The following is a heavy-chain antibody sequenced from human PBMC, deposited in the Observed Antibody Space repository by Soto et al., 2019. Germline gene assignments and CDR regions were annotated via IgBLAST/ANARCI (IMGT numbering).Heavy chain of an antibody. D-gene: IGHD2-15*01. V-gene: IGHV3-33*01. CDR3: ASDALALTGSGGSNCDY. Sequence: QVQLVESGGGVVQPGRSMRLSCAASGFTFSSYGMHWVRQAPGKGLEWVAVIWYDGSNKYYADSVKGRFTISRDNSKNTLDLQKNSSRAEYAAAYYCASDALALTGSGGSNCDYWGQGTLVTFSS. J-gene: IGHJ4*02. CDR2: IWYDGSNK. CDR1: GFTFSSYG.